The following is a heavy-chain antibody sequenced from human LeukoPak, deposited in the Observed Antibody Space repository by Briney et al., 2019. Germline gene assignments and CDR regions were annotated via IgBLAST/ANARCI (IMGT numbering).Heavy chain of an antibody. CDR3: ARGYRGTATLPIESVLDY. CDR2: IYYSGST. J-gene: IGHJ4*02. CDR1: GGSISSYY. V-gene: IGHV4-59*12. Sequence: SETLSLTCTVSGGSISSYYWSWIRQPPGEGLEWIGYIYYSGSTNYNPSLKSRVTISVDTSKNQFSPKLSSVTAADTAVYYCARGYRGTATLPIESVLDYWGQGTLVTVSS. D-gene: IGHD2-21*02.